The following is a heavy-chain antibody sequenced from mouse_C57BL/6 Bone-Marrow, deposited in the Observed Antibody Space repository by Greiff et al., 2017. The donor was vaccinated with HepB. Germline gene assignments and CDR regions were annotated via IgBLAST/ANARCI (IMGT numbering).Heavy chain of an antibody. CDR3: ARWTTVVG. J-gene: IGHJ3*01. V-gene: IGHV1-82*01. CDR1: GYAFSSSW. D-gene: IGHD1-1*01. CDR2: IYPGDGDT. Sequence: QVQLQQSGPELVKPGASVKISCKASGYAFSSSWMNWVKQRPGKGLEWIGRIYPGDGDTNYNGKFKGKATLTADKSSSTAYMQLSSLTSEDSAVYFCARWTTVVGWGQGTLVTVSA.